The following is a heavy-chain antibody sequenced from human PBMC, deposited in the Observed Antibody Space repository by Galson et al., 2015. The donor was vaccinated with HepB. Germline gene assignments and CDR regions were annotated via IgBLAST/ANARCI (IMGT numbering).Heavy chain of an antibody. CDR1: XXSLGSXXYY. D-gene: IGHD4/OR15-4a*01. CDR3: ARGSEDNYGAFDY. CDR2: THXSGST. J-gene: IGHJ4*02. Sequence: LSLTCTASXXSLGSXXYYWXXIRQHPGKXXXWIGYTHXSGSTYYNPSLRGRLTISEGMSKNQFSLKLSSVTAXDTAKYYCARGSEDNYGAFDYWGQGTLVTVSS. V-gene: IGHV4-31*03.